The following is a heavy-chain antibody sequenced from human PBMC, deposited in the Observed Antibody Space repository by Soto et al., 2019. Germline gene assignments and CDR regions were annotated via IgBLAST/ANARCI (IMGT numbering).Heavy chain of an antibody. J-gene: IGHJ5*02. Sequence: PSETLSLPCALSAGSISSSNWWSWVRQPPGKGLESIGELYHRGSTNYTSSRTGRVTVSVYKSKNQFSLKLSSVTAADTAVYYCARWTDYSNYAPNWFDPWGQGTLVTVSS. D-gene: IGHD4-4*01. CDR1: AGSISSSNW. CDR2: LYHRGST. CDR3: ARWTDYSNYAPNWFDP. V-gene: IGHV4-4*02.